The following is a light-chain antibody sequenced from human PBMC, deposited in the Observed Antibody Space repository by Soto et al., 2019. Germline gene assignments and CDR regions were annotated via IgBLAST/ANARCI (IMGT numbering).Light chain of an antibody. J-gene: IGLJ1*01. CDR3: SSYTSSSTLNYV. V-gene: IGLV2-14*01. Sequence: QSVLTQPASVSGSPGQSITISCTGNNSDVGGYNYVSWYQQHPGNAPKLMIYDVSNRPSGVSNRFSGSKSGNTASLTISVLQAEDEADYYCSSYTSSSTLNYVFGTGTKVTVL. CDR1: NSDVGGYNY. CDR2: DVS.